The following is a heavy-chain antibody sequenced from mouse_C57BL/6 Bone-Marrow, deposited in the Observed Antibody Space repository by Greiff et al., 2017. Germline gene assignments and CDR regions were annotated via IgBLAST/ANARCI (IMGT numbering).Heavy chain of an antibody. CDR1: GYTFTNYW. J-gene: IGHJ4*01. CDR2: MHPNGGSP. D-gene: IGHD2-4*01. V-gene: IGHV1-64*01. CDR3: ARSYDYDDYPMDY. Sequence: QVQLQQPGAELVKPGASVKLSCKASGYTFTNYWMHWVQQRPGQGLEWIGMMHPNGGSPNYNEKFKSVATLIVDKTSRTAYMELSSLTSEDSAVYYWARSYDYDDYPMDYWGQGTAATV.